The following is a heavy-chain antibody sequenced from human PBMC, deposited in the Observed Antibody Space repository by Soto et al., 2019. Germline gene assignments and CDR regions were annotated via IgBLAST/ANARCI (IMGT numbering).Heavy chain of an antibody. CDR1: GFTFSSYA. CDR3: ATYCGGDCSSEYYFDY. J-gene: IGHJ4*02. CDR2: ISYDGSNK. Sequence: PGGSLRLSCAASGFTFSSYAMHWVRQAPGKGLEWVAVISYDGSNKYYADSVKGRFTISRDNSKNTLYLQMNSLRAEDTAVYYCATYCGGDCSSEYYFDYWGQGTLVTVSS. V-gene: IGHV3-30-3*01. D-gene: IGHD2-21*02.